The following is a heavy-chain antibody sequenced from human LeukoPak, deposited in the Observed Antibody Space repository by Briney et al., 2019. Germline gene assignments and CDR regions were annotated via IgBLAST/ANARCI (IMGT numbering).Heavy chain of an antibody. CDR1: GFTFSSYG. J-gene: IGHJ4*02. CDR2: IRYDGSNK. CDR3: ARDDYEILTGYYNRAFDY. V-gene: IGHV3-30*02. Sequence: PGGSLRLSCAASGFTFSSYGMHWVRQAPGKGLEWVAFIRYDGSNKYYADSVKGRFTISRDNAKNSLYLQMNSLRAEDTAVYYCARDDYEILTGYYNRAFDYWGQGTLVTVSS. D-gene: IGHD3-9*01.